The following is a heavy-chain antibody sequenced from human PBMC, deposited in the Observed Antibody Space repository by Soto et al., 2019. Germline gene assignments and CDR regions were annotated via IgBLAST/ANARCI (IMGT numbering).Heavy chain of an antibody. J-gene: IGHJ3*01. CDR3: ARVWGGAFDF. D-gene: IGHD3-10*01. CDR2: NYYSGST. V-gene: IGHV4-59*01. Sequence: PSETLSLTCTVSGGSISSYYWSWIRQPPGKGLEWIGYNYYSGSTKYNPSLKSRVTISVDTSKNRFSLRLSSVTAADTAVYYCARVWGGAFDFWGQGTMVTVS. CDR1: GGSISSYY.